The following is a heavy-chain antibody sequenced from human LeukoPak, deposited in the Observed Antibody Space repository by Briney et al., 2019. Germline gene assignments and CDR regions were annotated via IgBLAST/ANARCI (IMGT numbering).Heavy chain of an antibody. CDR1: GGTFSSYA. CDR2: IIPVFGTA. V-gene: IGHV1-69*13. CDR3: ARAVCSSTSCYHYDY. D-gene: IGHD2-2*01. Sequence: GASVKVSCKASGGTFSSYAISWVRHAPGQGLEWMGGIIPVFGTANYAQKFQGRVTITADESTSTAYMQLSSLRSEDTAVYYCARAVCSSTSCYHYDYWGQGTLVTVSS. J-gene: IGHJ4*02.